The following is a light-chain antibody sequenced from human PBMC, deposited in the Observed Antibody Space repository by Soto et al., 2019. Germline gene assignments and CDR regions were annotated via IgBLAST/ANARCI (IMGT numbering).Light chain of an antibody. CDR2: EVS. CDR1: SSDVGGYNY. Sequence: QSVLTQPPSASGSPGQPVTISCTGMSSDVGGYNYVSWYQQHPGKAPKLMIYEVSKRPSGVPDRFSGSKSGNTASLTVSGLQAEDEADYYCSSYAGANSVVFGGGTKLTVL. V-gene: IGLV2-8*01. J-gene: IGLJ2*01. CDR3: SSYAGANSVV.